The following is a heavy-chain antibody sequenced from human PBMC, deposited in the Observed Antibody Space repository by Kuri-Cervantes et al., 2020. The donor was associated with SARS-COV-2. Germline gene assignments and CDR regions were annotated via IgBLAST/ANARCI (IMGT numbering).Heavy chain of an antibody. Sequence: ASVKVSCKSSGYTFTAYNIHWVRQAPGQGLEWLGWINPKGGGTNHAQEFQGRITMTRDTSISTVYMELTRLRSDDTAVYYCARDGQPIHHCNSGVCYYYYYYMDVWGKGTTVTVSS. CDR2: INPKGGGT. CDR1: GYTFTAYN. D-gene: IGHD2/OR15-2a*01. J-gene: IGHJ6*03. V-gene: IGHV1-2*02. CDR3: ARDGQPIHHCNSGVCYYYYYYMDV.